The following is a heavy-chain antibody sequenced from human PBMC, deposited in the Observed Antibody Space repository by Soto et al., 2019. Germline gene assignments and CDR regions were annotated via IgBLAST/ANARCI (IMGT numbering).Heavy chain of an antibody. V-gene: IGHV1-18*01. CDR3: ARDDGFGESDV. CDR2: MSAYTRNT. J-gene: IGHJ6*02. Sequence: QVQLVQSGAEVKKPGASVKVSCKASCYSFTSYGISCVRQAPGQGLEWMGWMSAYTRNTNYAQKIQDRVTMSTDTPTSTAYMERRSLRSDDTAVYYCARDDGFGESDVWGQGTTVTVSS. CDR1: CYSFTSYG. D-gene: IGHD3-10*01.